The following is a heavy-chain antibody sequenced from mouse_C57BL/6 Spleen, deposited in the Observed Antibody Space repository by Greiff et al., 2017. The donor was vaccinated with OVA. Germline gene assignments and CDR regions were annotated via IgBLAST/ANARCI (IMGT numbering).Heavy chain of an antibody. V-gene: IGHV1-69*01. Sequence: QVQLQQPGAELVMPGASVKLSCKASGYTFTSYWMHWVKQRPGQGLEWIGEIDPSDSYTNYNQKFKGKSTLTVDKSSSTAYMLLSSLTSEDSAVYYCASYGSSYAMDYWGQGTSVTVSS. D-gene: IGHD1-1*01. CDR1: GYTFTSYW. J-gene: IGHJ4*01. CDR2: IDPSDSYT. CDR3: ASYGSSYAMDY.